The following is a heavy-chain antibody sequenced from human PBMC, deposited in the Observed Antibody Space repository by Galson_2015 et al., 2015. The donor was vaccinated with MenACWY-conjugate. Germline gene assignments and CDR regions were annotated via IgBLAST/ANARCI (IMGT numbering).Heavy chain of an antibody. D-gene: IGHD3-22*01. CDR3: ARNYFESNGYYDH. CDR2: IIAGNGNT. Sequence: SVKVSCKASGDTFSRYAIHWVRQAPGQGLEWMGWIIAGNGNTKYSQKFQARVTITRDTTASTVYMELSSLRSEDTAVYYCARNYFESNGYYDHWGQGTLLTVSP. J-gene: IGHJ5*02. CDR1: GDTFSRYA. V-gene: IGHV1-3*01.